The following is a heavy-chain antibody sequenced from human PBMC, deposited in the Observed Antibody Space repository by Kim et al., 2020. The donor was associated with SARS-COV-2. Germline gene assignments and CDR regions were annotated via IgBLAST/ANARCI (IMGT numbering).Heavy chain of an antibody. Sequence: ASVKVSCKASGYTFTGYYMHWVRQAPGQGLEWMGWINPNSGGTNYAQKFQGRVTMTRDTSISTAYMELSRLRSDDTAVYYCARDDGDYVYYDSSGGMFDPWGQGTLVTVSS. V-gene: IGHV1-2*02. CDR1: GYTFTGYY. CDR2: INPNSGGT. D-gene: IGHD3-22*01. CDR3: ARDDGDYVYYDSSGGMFDP. J-gene: IGHJ5*02.